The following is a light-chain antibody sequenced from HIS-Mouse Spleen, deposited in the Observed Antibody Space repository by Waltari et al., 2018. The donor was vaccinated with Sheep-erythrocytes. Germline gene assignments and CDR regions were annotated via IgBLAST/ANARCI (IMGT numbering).Light chain of an antibody. CDR1: HLGDKY. CDR3: QAWDSSTAV. J-gene: IGLJ2*01. Sequence: SYELTQPPSVSVSPGQTASLTCPGDHLGDKYACWYQQKPGQSPVLVIYQDSKRPSGIPERFSGSNSGNTATLTISGTQAMDEADYYCQAWDSSTAVFGGGTKLTVL. CDR2: QDS. V-gene: IGLV3-1*01.